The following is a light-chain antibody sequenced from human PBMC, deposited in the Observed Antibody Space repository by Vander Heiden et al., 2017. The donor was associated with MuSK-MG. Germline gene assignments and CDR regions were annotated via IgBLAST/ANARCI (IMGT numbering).Light chain of an antibody. J-gene: IGKJ2*01. Sequence: EIMVTQSPATLSVSPGERATLSCATSQSVNSHLAWYQQTPGQAPRLLISGASTRDPGIPARFSGSGSGTQFTLTITGLQSEDFAVYYCQQYHDWPPIAFGQGTRLDVK. CDR3: QQYHDWPPIA. V-gene: IGKV3-15*01. CDR2: GAS. CDR1: QSVNSH.